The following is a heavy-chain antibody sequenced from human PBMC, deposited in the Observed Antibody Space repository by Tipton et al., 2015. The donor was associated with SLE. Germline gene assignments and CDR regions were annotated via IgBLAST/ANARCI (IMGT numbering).Heavy chain of an antibody. Sequence: TLSLTCTVSGDSITSDYWTWIRQPPGKGLEWIGYISNSETTSYNPSLKSRVTISLDTSKNQFSLKLSSVTAADTAVYYCARQTGDMDVWGQGTTVTVSS. CDR3: ARQTGDMDV. CDR1: GDSITSDY. D-gene: IGHD3-10*01. CDR2: ISNSETT. J-gene: IGHJ6*02. V-gene: IGHV4-59*08.